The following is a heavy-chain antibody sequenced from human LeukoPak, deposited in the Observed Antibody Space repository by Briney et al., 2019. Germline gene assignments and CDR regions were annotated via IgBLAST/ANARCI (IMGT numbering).Heavy chain of an antibody. CDR3: TTASYYYDSSGYLIDY. V-gene: IGHV3-15*07. CDR2: FITKPDGVTT. CDR1: SVICLNAC. D-gene: IGHD3-22*01. J-gene: IGHJ4*02. Sequence: GGSFILLCCASSVICLNACVICVLRPPGKGRLEWGRFITKPDGVTTDYAAPVKGRFTISRDDSTNTLYLQMNSLKTEDTAVYYCTTASYYYDSSGYLIDYWGQGSLVTVSS.